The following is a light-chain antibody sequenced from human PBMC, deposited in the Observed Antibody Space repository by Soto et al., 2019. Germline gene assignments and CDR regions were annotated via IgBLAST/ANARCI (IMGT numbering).Light chain of an antibody. CDR3: QNYGSSPFT. V-gene: IGKV3-20*01. CDR2: AIS. Sequence: EIVLTQSPGTLSLSPGERAILSCRASQTITSNFLSWYQQRPGQAPRPLIYAISSRATSVPDRFSGSGSGTDFTLTIDRLEPEDVEVYYCQNYGSSPFTFGPGTKVDIK. J-gene: IGKJ3*01. CDR1: QTITSNF.